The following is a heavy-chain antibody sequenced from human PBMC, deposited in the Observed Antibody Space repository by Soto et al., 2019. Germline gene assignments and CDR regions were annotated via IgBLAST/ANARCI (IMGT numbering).Heavy chain of an antibody. Sequence: EVQLLESGGGLVQPGGSLRLSCAASGFTCSSYAMSWVRQAPGKGLEWVSAISGSGGSTYYADSVKGRFTISRDYSKHTLYLQMNSLRAEDTAVYYCAKDLGIVGASHFDYWRQGTLVTVSS. V-gene: IGHV3-23*01. CDR3: AKDLGIVGASHFDY. D-gene: IGHD1-26*01. J-gene: IGHJ4*02. CDR1: GFTCSSYA. CDR2: ISGSGGST.